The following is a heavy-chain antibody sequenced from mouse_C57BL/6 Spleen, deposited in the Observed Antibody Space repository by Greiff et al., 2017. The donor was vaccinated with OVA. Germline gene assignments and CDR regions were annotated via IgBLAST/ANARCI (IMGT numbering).Heavy chain of an antibody. CDR3: ARRGYYFDY. V-gene: IGHV1-50*01. CDR2: IDPSDSYT. Sequence: VQLQQPGAELVKPGASVKLSCKASGYTFTSYWMQWVKQRPGQGLEWIGEIDPSDSYTNYNQKFKGKAPLTVDTSSSTASMQLSSLTSEDSAVYYCARRGYYFDYWGQGTTLTVSS. CDR1: GYTFTSYW. J-gene: IGHJ2*01.